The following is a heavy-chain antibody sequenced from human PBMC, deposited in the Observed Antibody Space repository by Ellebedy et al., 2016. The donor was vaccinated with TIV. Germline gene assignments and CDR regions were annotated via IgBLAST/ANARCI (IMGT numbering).Heavy chain of an antibody. CDR3: AKGRGGGSDSSAPRYYFDY. CDR2: ISIDGGAT. V-gene: IGHV3-11*01. D-gene: IGHD3-22*01. J-gene: IGHJ4*02. CDR1: GFSFGDYY. Sequence: PGGSLRLSCAASGFSFGDYYMTWIRQAPGKGLEWISFISIDGGATYYSDSVKGRFTISRDNAAQSLYLQINNLRAEDTTVYYCAKGRGGGSDSSAPRYYFDYWGLGTLVTVSS.